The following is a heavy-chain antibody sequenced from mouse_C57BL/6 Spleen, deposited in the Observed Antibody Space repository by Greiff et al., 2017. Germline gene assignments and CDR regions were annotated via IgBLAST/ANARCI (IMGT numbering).Heavy chain of an antibody. Sequence: VQLQQSGPELVKPGASVKMSCKASGYTFTDYNMHWVKQSHGKSLEWIGYINPNNGGTSYNQKFKGKATLTVNKSSSTAYMELRSLTSEDSAVYYCARATVAHYYAMDYWGQGTSVTVSS. D-gene: IGHD1-1*01. CDR2: INPNNGGT. V-gene: IGHV1-22*01. CDR3: ARATVAHYYAMDY. J-gene: IGHJ4*01. CDR1: GYTFTDYN.